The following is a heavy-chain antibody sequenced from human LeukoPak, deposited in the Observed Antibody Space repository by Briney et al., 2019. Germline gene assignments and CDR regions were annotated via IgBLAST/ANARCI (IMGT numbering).Heavy chain of an antibody. V-gene: IGHV3-23*01. D-gene: IGHD3-10*01. J-gene: IGHJ4*02. CDR1: GFTLSSHG. CDR2: ISGSGDYT. CDR3: AKVTYGSGTYGAFDS. Sequence: PGGSLRLSCAASGFTLSSHGMSWVRQAPGKGLEWVSTISGSGDYTYYADSVKGRFTISRDNSKNTLYLQMNSLRAEDTAVYYCAKVTYGSGTYGAFDSWGQGTLVTVSS.